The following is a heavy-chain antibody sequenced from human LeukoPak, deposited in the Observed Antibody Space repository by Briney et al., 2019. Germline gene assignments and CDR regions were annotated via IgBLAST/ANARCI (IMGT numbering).Heavy chain of an antibody. J-gene: IGHJ3*02. Sequence: ASVKVSCKASGGTFSSYAISWVRQAPGQGLEWMGGIIPIFGTANYAQKFQGRVTITTDESTSTAYMELSSLRSEDTAVYYCASGSFDWLYPFDIWGQGTMATVSS. V-gene: IGHV1-69*05. CDR2: IIPIFGTA. CDR1: GGTFSSYA. CDR3: ASGSFDWLYPFDI. D-gene: IGHD3-9*01.